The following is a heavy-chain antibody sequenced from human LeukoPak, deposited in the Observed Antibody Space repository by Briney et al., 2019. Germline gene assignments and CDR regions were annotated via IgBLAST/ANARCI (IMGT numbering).Heavy chain of an antibody. CDR2: ISASGGTT. J-gene: IGHJ4*02. Sequence: AGWALRLSCAASGFTFSSYAMTWVRQAPGKGLEWDSVISASGGTTYYADSVKGRFTISRVNSKNTLYLQMNSLRAEDTAIYYCAKDGAPQQLVIYWGRGTLVTVSS. CDR1: GFTFSSYA. D-gene: IGHD6-13*01. V-gene: IGHV3-23*01. CDR3: AKDGAPQQLVIY.